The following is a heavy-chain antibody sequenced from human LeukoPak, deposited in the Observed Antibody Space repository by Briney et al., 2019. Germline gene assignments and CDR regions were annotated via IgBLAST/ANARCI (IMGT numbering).Heavy chain of an antibody. CDR1: GFFFDDYG. J-gene: IGHJ4*02. CDR2: ISWQSRTR. CDR3: ARAQYYYDSSNYQHLFFDY. V-gene: IGHV3-9*01. Sequence: GGSLGLSCVASGFFFDDYGMHWVRQVPGKGLEWVSGISWQSRTRKYADSVRGRFTISRDNAKNSLYLQMNSLKLEDTAVYYCARAQYYYDSSNYQHLFFDYWGQGTLVTVSS. D-gene: IGHD3-22*01.